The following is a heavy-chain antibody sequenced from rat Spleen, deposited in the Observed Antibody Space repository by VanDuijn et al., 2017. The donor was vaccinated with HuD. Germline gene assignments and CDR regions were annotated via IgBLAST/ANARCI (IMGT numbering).Heavy chain of an antibody. CDR1: GSSLNNYG. J-gene: IGHJ2*01. CDR3: AREDYGGYRY. CDR2: IWGNGNT. D-gene: IGHD1-11*01. V-gene: IGHV2S61*01. Sequence: QVQLKESGPGLVKPSLTLSLTCTVSGSSLNNYGVIWVRQPPGKGLEWMGLIWGNGNTNYNSALKSRLSISRDTSTSQVFLKMNNLQAEDTAMYFCAREDYGGYRYWGQGVMVTVSS.